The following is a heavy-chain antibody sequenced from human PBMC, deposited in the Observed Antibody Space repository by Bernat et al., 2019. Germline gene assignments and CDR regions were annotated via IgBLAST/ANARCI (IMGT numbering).Heavy chain of an antibody. D-gene: IGHD1-26*01. V-gene: IGHV1-69*02. CDR3: ARSRGRSGGWFDY. Sequence: VQLVQSHAAVQKPGSSVEVSCKAAEDTFSSYTISWVRQAPGQGLEWMGRIIPILGIANYAQKFQGRVTITADKSTSTAYMELSSLRSEDTAVDYCARSRGRSGGWFDYWGQG. CDR2: IIPILGIA. CDR1: EDTFSSYT. J-gene: IGHJ4*02.